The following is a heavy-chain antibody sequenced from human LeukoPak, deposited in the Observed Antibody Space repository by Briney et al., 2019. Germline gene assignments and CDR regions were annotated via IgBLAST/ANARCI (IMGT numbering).Heavy chain of an antibody. CDR2: ISAYNGNT. D-gene: IGHD2-2*01. Sequence: ASVKVSCKASGYTFTSYGISWVRQAPGQGLEWMGWISAYNGNTNYAQTLQGRVTMTTDTSTSTAYMELRSLRSDDTAVYYCARXXQKRSTSCCNWFDPWGQGTLVTVSS. J-gene: IGHJ5*02. CDR1: GYTFTSYG. V-gene: IGHV1-18*01. CDR3: ARXXQKRSTSCCNWFDP.